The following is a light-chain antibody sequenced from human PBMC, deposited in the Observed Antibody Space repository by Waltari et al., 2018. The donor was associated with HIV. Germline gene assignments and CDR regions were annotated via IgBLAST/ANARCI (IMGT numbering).Light chain of an antibody. CDR3: CSYAGNPLV. V-gene: IGLV2-11*01. J-gene: IGLJ2*01. CDR1: SSDVGGYDY. Sequence: QSALNQPRSVSGSPAQSVTIPCTGSSSDVGGYDYVSWYQQHPDKSPKLLIYDVTERPSGVPDRFAVSKSGNTASLTISGLQADDEADYYCCSYAGNPLVFGGGTRLTVL. CDR2: DVT.